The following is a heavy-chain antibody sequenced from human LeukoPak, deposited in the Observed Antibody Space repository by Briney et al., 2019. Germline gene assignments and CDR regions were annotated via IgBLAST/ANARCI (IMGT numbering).Heavy chain of an antibody. CDR1: GGTFSSYA. J-gene: IGHJ6*02. Sequence: SVKVSCKASGGTFSSYAISWVRQAPGQGLEWMGRIIPILGIANYAQKFQGRVTITADKSTSTAYMELSSLRSKDTAVYYCARARIAVADLYYYYGMDVWGQGTTVTVSS. CDR2: IIPILGIA. D-gene: IGHD6-19*01. V-gene: IGHV1-69*04. CDR3: ARARIAVADLYYYYGMDV.